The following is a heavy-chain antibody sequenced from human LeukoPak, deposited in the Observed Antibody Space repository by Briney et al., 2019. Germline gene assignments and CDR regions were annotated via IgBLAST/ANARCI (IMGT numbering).Heavy chain of an antibody. V-gene: IGHV3-30*02. CDR2: IRYDGSNK. CDR3: ARAPESEGLGYFDY. J-gene: IGHJ4*02. D-gene: IGHD3-16*01. CDR1: GFTFNSYG. Sequence: GGSLRLSCEASGFTFNSYGMHWVRQAPGKGLEWVAFIRYDGSNKYYADSVKGRFTISRDNSKNTLYLQMNSLRAEDTAVYYCARAPESEGLGYFDYWGQGTLVTVSS.